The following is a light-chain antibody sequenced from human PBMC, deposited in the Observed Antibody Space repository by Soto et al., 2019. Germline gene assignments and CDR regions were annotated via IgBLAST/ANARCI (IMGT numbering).Light chain of an antibody. CDR1: QSVTNRY. CDR3: QQYSSLPHT. Sequence: ESVLTQSPGTLSLSPGERATLSCRASQSVTNRYFAWYQQIPGQAPRLLIYGISNRATGIPDRFSGSGSGTDFTLTISRLEPEDFVVYYCQQYSSLPHTFGQGTKVDIK. J-gene: IGKJ2*01. V-gene: IGKV3-20*01. CDR2: GIS.